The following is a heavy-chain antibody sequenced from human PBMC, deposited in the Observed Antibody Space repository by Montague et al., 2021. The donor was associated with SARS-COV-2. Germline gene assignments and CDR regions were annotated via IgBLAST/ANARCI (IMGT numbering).Heavy chain of an antibody. V-gene: IGHV4-59*01. J-gene: IGHJ5*02. CDR1: GGSISSYY. CDR3: ARDGSGSYYNVHQNWFDP. CDR2: IYYSGST. Sequence: SETLSLTCTVSGGSISSYYWSWIRQHPGKGLEWIGYIYYSGSTNYNPSLKSRVTISVDTSKNQFSLKLSSVTAADTAVYYCARDGSGSYYNVHQNWFDPWGQGTLVTVSS. D-gene: IGHD3-10*01.